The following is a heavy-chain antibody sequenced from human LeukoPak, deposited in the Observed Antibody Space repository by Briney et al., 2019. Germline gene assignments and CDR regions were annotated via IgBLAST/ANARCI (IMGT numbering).Heavy chain of an antibody. CDR1: GFIFSSYA. Sequence: GSLRLSCEGSGFIFSSYAMTWVRQAPGKGLQWVSSISGSGESTYYADSMKGRFTISRDNSKNTLSLQMNSLRAEDTAVYFCAKGWEFRVVIPAAVSWGQGTLVTVSS. CDR3: AKGWEFRVVIPAAVS. CDR2: ISGSGEST. V-gene: IGHV3-23*01. J-gene: IGHJ5*02. D-gene: IGHD3-3*01.